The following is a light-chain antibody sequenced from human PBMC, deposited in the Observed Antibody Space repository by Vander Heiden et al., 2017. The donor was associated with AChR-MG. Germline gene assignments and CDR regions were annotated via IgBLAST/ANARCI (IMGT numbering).Light chain of an antibody. CDR3: AAWDDNLNGRVV. CDR2: YNN. V-gene: IGLV1-44*01. Sequence: QSVLTQPPSASGTPGQRVTISCSGRRSTIGSNTVNWYQQPPASAPKLLVFYNNQRPSGGPDRFSASKSDTSASLAIIGLQPEDEADDYCAAWDDNLNGRVVLGGGTKLTVL. CDR1: RSTIGSNT. J-gene: IGLJ2*01.